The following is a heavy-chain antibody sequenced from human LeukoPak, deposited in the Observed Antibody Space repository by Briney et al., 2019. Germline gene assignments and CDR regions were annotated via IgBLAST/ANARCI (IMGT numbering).Heavy chain of an antibody. CDR2: ISYDGSTK. Sequence: PGGSLRLSCAASEFTFSSYGMQWVRQAPGKGLEWVAIISYDGSTKYYGDSVRGRFTISRDNSKSTVYLQMNSLRADDTAVYYCARDRDLGVVTPWCDYWGQGILVTVSS. CDR3: ARDRDLGVVTPWCDY. J-gene: IGHJ4*02. CDR1: EFTFSSYG. D-gene: IGHD3-3*01. V-gene: IGHV3-30*03.